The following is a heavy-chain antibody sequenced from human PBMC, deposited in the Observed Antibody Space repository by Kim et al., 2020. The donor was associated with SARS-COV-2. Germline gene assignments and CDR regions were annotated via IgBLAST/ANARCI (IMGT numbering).Heavy chain of an antibody. CDR2: IIPIFGTA. CDR1: GGTFSSYA. V-gene: IGHV1-69*13. D-gene: IGHD1-1*01. CDR3: ARASRNWNLLPAFDI. J-gene: IGHJ3*02. Sequence: SVKVSCKASGGTFSSYAISWVRQAPGQGLEWMGGIIPIFGTANYAQKFQGRVTITADESTSTAYMELSSLRSEDMAVYYCARASRNWNLLPAFDIWGQGTMVTVSS.